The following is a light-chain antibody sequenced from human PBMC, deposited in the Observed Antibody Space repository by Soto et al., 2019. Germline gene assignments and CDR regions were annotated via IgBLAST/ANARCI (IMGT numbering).Light chain of an antibody. CDR1: QSVSSKY. CDR3: QHYGSSLFT. CDR2: GTS. J-gene: IGKJ3*01. V-gene: IGKV3-20*01. Sequence: EIVLTQSPGTLSLSPGERATLSCRASQSVSSKYLAWYQQKPGQAPRVLIYGTSIRASGVPERFSGGGSGTDFTLTITRLEPEDFVLYYCQHYGSSLFTFGPGTKVDFK.